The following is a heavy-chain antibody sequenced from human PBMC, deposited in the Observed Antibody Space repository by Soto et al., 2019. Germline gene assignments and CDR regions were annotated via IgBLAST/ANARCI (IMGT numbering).Heavy chain of an antibody. CDR2: ISPYTGNT. D-gene: IGHD3-16*01. J-gene: IGHJ6*02. CDR3: VMVDNYVTPTPQDV. CDR1: GYIFVNYG. V-gene: IGHV1-18*01. Sequence: QVQRVQSGDEVKKPGASVKVSCKASGYIFVNYGMAWVRQAPGQGLEWMGWISPYTGNTHSATKAQGRLTMTTDTSTSTAYMDLGSLTSDDTAVYYCVMVDNYVTPTPQDVWGQGTTVTV.